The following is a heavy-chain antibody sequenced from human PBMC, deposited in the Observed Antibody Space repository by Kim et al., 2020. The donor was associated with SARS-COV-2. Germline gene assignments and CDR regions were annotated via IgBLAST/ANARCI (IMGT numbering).Heavy chain of an antibody. CDR1: GGSISSYY. J-gene: IGHJ6*02. Sequence: SETLSLICTVSGGSISSYYWSWIRQPPGKGLEWIGYIYYSGSTNYNPSLKSRVTISVDTSKNQFSLKLSSVTAADTAVYYCARDRKAAAGYYYYYYGMDVWGQGTTVTVSS. CDR2: IYYSGST. V-gene: IGHV4-59*01. CDR3: ARDRKAAAGYYYYYYGMDV. D-gene: IGHD6-13*01.